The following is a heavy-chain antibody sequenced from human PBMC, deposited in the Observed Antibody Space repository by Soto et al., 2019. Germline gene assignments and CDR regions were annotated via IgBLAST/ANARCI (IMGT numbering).Heavy chain of an antibody. CDR3: AHTRGYFDY. CDR1: GFSLSTSGVG. Sequence: QITLKESGPTLVKPTQTLTVTCTFSGFSLSTSGVGVGWIRQPPGKALEWLALISWNDEKTYSPSLKTTLTITNDTSKNQVVLTMTNMAPVDTATYYCAHTRGYFDYWGQGTLVTVSS. CDR2: ISWNDEK. J-gene: IGHJ4*02. V-gene: IGHV2-5*01. D-gene: IGHD3-10*01.